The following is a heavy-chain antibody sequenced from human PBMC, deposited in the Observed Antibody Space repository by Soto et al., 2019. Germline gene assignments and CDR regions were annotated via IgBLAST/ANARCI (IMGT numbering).Heavy chain of an antibody. CDR1: GFIFSNYG. D-gene: IGHD5-12*01. CDR2: ISYDGGET. CDR3: AITSVADASFDY. Sequence: QVQLVESGGGVVHPGRSLSLSCAGSGFIFSNYGMHWVRQAPGKGLEWVAFISYDGGETFYADSVKGRFTISRDNSKSTVFLHTNSLKKEDTAVYSCAITSVADASFDYWGQGTLVTVSS. J-gene: IGHJ4*02. V-gene: IGHV3-30*03.